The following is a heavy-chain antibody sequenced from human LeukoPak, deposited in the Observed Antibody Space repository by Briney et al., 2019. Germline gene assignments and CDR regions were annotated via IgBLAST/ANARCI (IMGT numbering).Heavy chain of an antibody. CDR2: INPSGGST. CDR1: GYTFTSYY. D-gene: IGHD1-26*01. V-gene: IGHV1-46*01. CDR3: ARDSIVAAEYFQH. J-gene: IGHJ1*01. Sequence: ASVKVSSKASGYTFTSYYMHWVRQAPGQGLEWMGIINPSGGSTSYAQKFQGRVTMTRDTSTSTVYMELSSLRSEDTAVYYCARDSIVAAEYFQHWGQGTLVTVSS.